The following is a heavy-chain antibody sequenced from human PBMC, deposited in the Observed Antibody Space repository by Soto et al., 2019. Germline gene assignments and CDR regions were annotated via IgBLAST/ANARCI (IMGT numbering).Heavy chain of an antibody. J-gene: IGHJ4*02. Sequence: ASVKVSCKASGYTFTSYDINWVRQATGQGLEWMGWMNPNSGTTGYAQKFQGRVTMTRNTSISTAFMELSSLRSEDTAVYYCAGRSLEYYFDYWGQGTLVTVSS. V-gene: IGHV1-8*01. D-gene: IGHD3-3*01. CDR1: GYTFTSYD. CDR3: AGRSLEYYFDY. CDR2: MNPNSGTT.